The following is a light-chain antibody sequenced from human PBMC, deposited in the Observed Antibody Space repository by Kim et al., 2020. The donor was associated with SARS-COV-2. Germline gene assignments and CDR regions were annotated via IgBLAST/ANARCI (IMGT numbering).Light chain of an antibody. CDR1: QGVSSY. CDR3: QQRSSWPLT. Sequence: SLSTGERATLHCRASQGVSSYLAWYQQKPGQSPRLLIHEASNRATGIPARFSGSGSGTDFTLTISSLEPEDFAVYYCQQRSSWPLTFGGGTKLEI. CDR2: EAS. J-gene: IGKJ4*01. V-gene: IGKV3-11*01.